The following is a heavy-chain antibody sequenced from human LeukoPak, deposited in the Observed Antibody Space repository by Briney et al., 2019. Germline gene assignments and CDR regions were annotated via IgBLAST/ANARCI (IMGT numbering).Heavy chain of an antibody. CDR3: ARVWQQLARGWFDP. CDR1: GGTFSSYA. V-gene: IGHV1-69*05. J-gene: IGHJ5*02. D-gene: IGHD6-13*01. CDR2: IIPIFGTA. Sequence: SVKVSCKASGGTFSSYAISWVRQAPGQGLEWTGGIIPIFGTANYAQKFQGRVTITTDESTSTAYMELSSLRSEDTAVYYCARVWQQLARGWFDPWGQGTLVTVSS.